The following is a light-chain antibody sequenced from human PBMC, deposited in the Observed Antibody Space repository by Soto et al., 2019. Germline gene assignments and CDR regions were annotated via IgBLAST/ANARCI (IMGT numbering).Light chain of an antibody. CDR1: SSDVGTYNL. J-gene: IGLJ2*01. Sequence: QSALTQPASVSGSPGQSITISCTGTSSDVGTYNLVSWYQHHPGKAPKLMSYEGSKRPSGVSNRFSGSKSGNTASLTISGLQAEDEADYYCYSYAGSRGVFGGGTKLTVL. CDR2: EGS. CDR3: YSYAGSRGV. V-gene: IGLV2-23*01.